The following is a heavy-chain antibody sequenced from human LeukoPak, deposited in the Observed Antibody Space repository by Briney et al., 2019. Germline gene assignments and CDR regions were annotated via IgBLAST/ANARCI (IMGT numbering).Heavy chain of an antibody. J-gene: IGHJ6*03. V-gene: IGHV3-30*02. CDR3: AKAFRVSAGSYYMSTSYYHYMDV. Sequence: SGGSLRLSCAASGFSFSSYGMHWVRQAPGKGLEWVAFIRYDGNNKYYADSVKGRFTISRDNSKNTLFLQMNSLSTEDTAVYYCAKAFRVSAGSYYMSTSYYHYMDVWGKGTTVTISS. CDR2: IRYDGNNK. CDR1: GFSFSSYG. D-gene: IGHD1-26*01.